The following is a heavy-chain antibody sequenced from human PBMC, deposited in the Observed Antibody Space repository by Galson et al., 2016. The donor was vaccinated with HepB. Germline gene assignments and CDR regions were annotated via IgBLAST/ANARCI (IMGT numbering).Heavy chain of an antibody. CDR1: GGTFSTYT. J-gene: IGHJ5*02. Sequence: SVKVSCKASGGTFSTYTIIWVRQAPGQGLEWMGGIIPIFGTTNYAQKFQGRVTITADESTSTAYLELTSLTSEDTAVYYCARDGRNTSSWYNWFDPWGQGTLVTVSS. CDR3: ARDGRNTSSWYNWFDP. CDR2: IIPIFGTT. V-gene: IGHV1-69*13. D-gene: IGHD6-13*01.